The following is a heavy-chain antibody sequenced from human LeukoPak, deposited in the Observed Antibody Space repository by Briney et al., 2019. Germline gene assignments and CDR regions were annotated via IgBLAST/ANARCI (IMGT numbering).Heavy chain of an antibody. CDR3: AREVAGYFDY. CDR1: GYTFTSYA. V-gene: IGHV1-18*01. CDR2: ISAYNGNT. D-gene: IGHD6-19*01. Sequence: ASVKVSCKASGYTFTSYAMHWVRQALGQRLEWMGWISAYNGNTNYAQKLQGRVTMTTDTSTSTAYMELRSLRSDDTAVYYCAREVAGYFDYWGQGTLVTVSS. J-gene: IGHJ4*02.